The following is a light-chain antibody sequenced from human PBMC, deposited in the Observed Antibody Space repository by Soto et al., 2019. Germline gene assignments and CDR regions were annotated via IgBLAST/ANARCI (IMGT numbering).Light chain of an antibody. V-gene: IGKV3-11*01. J-gene: IGKJ4*01. Sequence: EIVLTQSPATLSSSPGERAALSCRTSQTVSSSLAWYQQKPGQAPRLLIYDASNRATGIPARFSGSGSGTDFTLTISSLEPEDFAVYYCQQRGHWPRTFGGGTKVEIK. CDR3: QQRGHWPRT. CDR1: QTVSSS. CDR2: DAS.